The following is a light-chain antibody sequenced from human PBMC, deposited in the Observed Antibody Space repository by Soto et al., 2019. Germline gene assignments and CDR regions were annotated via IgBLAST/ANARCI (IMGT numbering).Light chain of an antibody. J-gene: IGLJ2*01. V-gene: IGLV2-8*01. CDR1: SSDVSGYNY. CDR3: SSYAGSNKSVV. Sequence: QSALTQPPSASGSPGQSVTISCTGTSSDVSGYNYVSWYQQHPGKAPKLMIYEVSKRPSGVPDRFSGSKSGNTASLTVSGLQAEDEADYYCSSYAGSNKSVVFGGGTKLTVL. CDR2: EVS.